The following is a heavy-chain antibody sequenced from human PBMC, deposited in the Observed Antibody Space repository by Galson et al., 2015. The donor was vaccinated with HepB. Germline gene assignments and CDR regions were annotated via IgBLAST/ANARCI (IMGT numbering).Heavy chain of an antibody. J-gene: IGHJ3*02. CDR3: ARNAAVAGGGAFDI. Sequence: WSWIRQPAGKGLEWIGHIYISESTNYNPSLKSRVTMSIDTSKNQFSLKLSSVTAADTAVYYCARNAAVAGGGAFDIWGQGTMVTVSS. D-gene: IGHD6-19*01. CDR2: IYISEST. V-gene: IGHV4-61*09.